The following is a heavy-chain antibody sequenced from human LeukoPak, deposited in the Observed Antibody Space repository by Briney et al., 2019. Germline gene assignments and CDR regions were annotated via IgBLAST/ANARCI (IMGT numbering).Heavy chain of an antibody. Sequence: PGGSLRLSCAASGFTFSSYTMHWVRQAPGKGLECVSAISSNRGSTYYANSVKGRFTISRDNSKNTLYLQVGSLRAEDMAVYFCAREGYSGGWYYFDYWGQGTLVTVSS. CDR1: GFTFSSYT. D-gene: IGHD6-19*01. CDR2: ISSNRGST. V-gene: IGHV3-64*01. CDR3: AREGYSGGWYYFDY. J-gene: IGHJ4*02.